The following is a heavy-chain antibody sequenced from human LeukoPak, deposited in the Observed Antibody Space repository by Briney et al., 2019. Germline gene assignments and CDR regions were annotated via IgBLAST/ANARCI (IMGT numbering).Heavy chain of an antibody. V-gene: IGHV3-30*02. Sequence: GGSLRLSCAASGFTFSSYGTHWVRQAPGKGLEWVAFIRYDGSNKYYADSVKGRFTISRDNSKNTLYLQMNSLRAEDTAVYYCAKDGDSSRIFDYWGQGTLVTVSS. CDR1: GFTFSSYG. CDR2: IRYDGSNK. CDR3: AKDGDSSRIFDY. D-gene: IGHD6-13*01. J-gene: IGHJ4*02.